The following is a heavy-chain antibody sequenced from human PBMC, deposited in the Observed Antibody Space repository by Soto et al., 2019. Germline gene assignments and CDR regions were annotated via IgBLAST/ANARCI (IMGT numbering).Heavy chain of an antibody. Sequence: GGSLRLSCAASGFTFSSYAMHWVRQAPGKGLEWVAVISYDGSNKYYADSVKGRFTISRDNSKNTLYLQMNSLRAEDTAVYYCARDMDGYGALGEARSPSPSFDYWGQGTLVTVSS. CDR1: GFTFSSYA. J-gene: IGHJ4*02. CDR2: ISYDGSNK. CDR3: ARDMDGYGALGEARSPSPSFDY. D-gene: IGHD3-16*01. V-gene: IGHV3-30-3*01.